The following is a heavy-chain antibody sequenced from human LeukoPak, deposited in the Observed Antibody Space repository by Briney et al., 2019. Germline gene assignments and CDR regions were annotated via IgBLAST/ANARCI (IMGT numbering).Heavy chain of an antibody. CDR1: GYTFTGYH. D-gene: IGHD2-15*01. Sequence: ASVKVSCKASGYTFTGYHMHWVRQVPGQGLEWMGRINANSGGTNYAQKSQGRVSMTRDTSISTAYMELSRLRSDDTAVYYCATDFLGYCSGGSCSGWFDPWGQGTLVTASS. V-gene: IGHV1-2*06. CDR2: INANSGGT. J-gene: IGHJ5*02. CDR3: ATDFLGYCSGGSCSGWFDP.